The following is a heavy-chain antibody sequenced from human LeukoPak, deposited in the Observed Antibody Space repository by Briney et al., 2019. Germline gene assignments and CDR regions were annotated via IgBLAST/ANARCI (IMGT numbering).Heavy chain of an antibody. D-gene: IGHD5-18*01. CDR2: IKQDGSEK. J-gene: IGHJ4*02. CDR3: ARDTGGGYSCYDC. CDR1: GFTFSSYW. Sequence: GGSLRLSCAASGFTFSSYWMTWIRQAPGKGLEWVANIKQDGSEKYYVDSVKGRFTISRGNAKNSLYLQMNSLRAEDTAVYYCARDTGGGYSCYDCWGQGTLVTVSS. V-gene: IGHV3-7*01.